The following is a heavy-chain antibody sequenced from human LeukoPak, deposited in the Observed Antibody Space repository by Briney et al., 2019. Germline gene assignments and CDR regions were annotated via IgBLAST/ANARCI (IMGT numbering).Heavy chain of an antibody. D-gene: IGHD4-17*01. V-gene: IGHV1-8*01. CDR1: GYTFTSYE. CDR3: ARGSEADYGDFGY. CDR2: MSPNSGNT. Sequence: ASVKVSCKAPGYTFTSYEINWVRQATGQGLEWMGWMSPNSGNTGYAQKFQGRVTMTRDTSINTAYVELSGLRSEDTAVYYCARGSEADYGDFGYWGQGTLVTVSS. J-gene: IGHJ4*02.